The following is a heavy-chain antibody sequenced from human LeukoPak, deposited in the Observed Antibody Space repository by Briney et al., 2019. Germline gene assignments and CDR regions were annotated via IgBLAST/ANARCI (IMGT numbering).Heavy chain of an antibody. CDR2: IYYIGST. CDR3: ARHYDILTGYSAYPFDI. V-gene: IGHV4-59*08. Sequence: SETLSLTCTVSGGSISSYYWSWIRQPPGKGLEWSGYIYYIGSTNYNPSRNSRVTISFDTSKTQFSLNLSSVTAAATAVYYCARHYDILTGYSAYPFDIWGQGTMVTVSS. D-gene: IGHD3-9*01. CDR1: GGSISSYY. J-gene: IGHJ3*02.